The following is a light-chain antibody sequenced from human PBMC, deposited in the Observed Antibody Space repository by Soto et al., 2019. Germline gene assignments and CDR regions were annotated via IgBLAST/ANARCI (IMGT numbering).Light chain of an antibody. V-gene: IGLV2-8*01. CDR1: SSDVGGHIY. CDR3: SSNAGSNNLQ. J-gene: IGLJ2*01. CDR2: EVN. Sequence: QSALTQPPSASGSPGQSVTISCTGTSSDVGGHIYVSWYQQHPGKAPKLVIYEVNKRPSGVPDRFSGSKSGNTASLTASGLQTEDEADYYCSSNAGSNNLQFGGGTKLTVL.